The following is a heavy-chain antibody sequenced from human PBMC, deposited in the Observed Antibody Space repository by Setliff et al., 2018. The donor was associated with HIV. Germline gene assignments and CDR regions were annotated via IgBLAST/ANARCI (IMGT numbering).Heavy chain of an antibody. V-gene: IGHV4-34*01. CDR1: GGSFSDYY. J-gene: IGHJ6*03. Sequence: SETLSLTCVVYGGSFSDYYLTWIRQPPEKGLEWIGKINYSGSTDYNSSLRSRVTISVDTSKNQISLKLTSVTAADTAVYYCAGGEVRSRYVSSRAPFYHYYYYMDVWGKGTTVTVSS. CDR3: AGGEVRSRYVSSRAPFYHYYYYMDV. D-gene: IGHD6-13*01. CDR2: INYSGST.